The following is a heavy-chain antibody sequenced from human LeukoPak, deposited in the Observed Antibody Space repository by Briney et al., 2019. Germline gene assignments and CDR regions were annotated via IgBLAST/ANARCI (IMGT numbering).Heavy chain of an antibody. Sequence: GGPLTLSCAASGSTFNSYRMNWPRQAPGKALEWVSSISSSSSYIYYADSVKGRFTISRDNAKISLYLQMNSRRAEDTAVYYCARDLYNSGWLLYWGQGALVTVSS. CDR2: ISSSSSYI. D-gene: IGHD6-19*01. CDR3: ARDLYNSGWLLY. J-gene: IGHJ4*02. CDR1: GSTFNSYR. V-gene: IGHV3-21*01.